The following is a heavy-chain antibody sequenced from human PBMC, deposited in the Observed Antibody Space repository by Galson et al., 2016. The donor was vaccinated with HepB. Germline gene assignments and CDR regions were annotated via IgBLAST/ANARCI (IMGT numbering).Heavy chain of an antibody. CDR3: AKGTDNWNQYYMDV. D-gene: IGHD1-20*01. CDR1: GFTFGSYA. V-gene: IGHV3-23*01. J-gene: IGHJ6*03. Sequence: SLRLSCAASGFTFGSYAMNWVRQAPGKGLEWVSGISGSFGGTYYPDSVKGRFTISRDNAKNTPYLEMNSLRVEDTAIYYCAKGTDNWNQYYMDVWGKGTTVTVSS. CDR2: ISGSFGGT.